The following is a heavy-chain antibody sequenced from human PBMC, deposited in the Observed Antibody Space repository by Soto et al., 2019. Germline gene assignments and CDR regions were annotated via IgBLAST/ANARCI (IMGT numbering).Heavy chain of an antibody. V-gene: IGHV3-23*01. J-gene: IGHJ5*01. CDR3: AKNSGWFDS. CDR1: GFTFSSND. D-gene: IGHD3-10*01. Sequence: EVQVLESGGGLVQPGGSLRLSCAASGFTFSSNDMTWVRQAPGKGLEWVSTIGGSGATTYYADFVEGRFTVSRDNSKNTVYVQMNNLRADDTALYYCAKNSGWFDSWGQGTLVTVSS. CDR2: IGGSGATT.